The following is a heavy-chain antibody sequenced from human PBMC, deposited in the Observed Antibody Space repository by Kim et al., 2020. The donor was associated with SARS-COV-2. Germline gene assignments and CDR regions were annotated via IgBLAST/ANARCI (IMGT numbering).Heavy chain of an antibody. CDR1: GFTFSNAW. J-gene: IGHJ4*02. CDR3: TTVIEYSSSSSMGVC. D-gene: IGHD6-6*01. V-gene: IGHV3-15*01. Sequence: GGSLRLSCAASGFTFSNAWMSWVRQAPGKGLEWVGRIKSKTDGGTTDYAAPVKGRFTISRDDSKNTLYLQMNSLKTEDTAVHYCTTVIEYSSSSSMGVCWGQGTLVTVSS. CDR2: IKSKTDGGTT.